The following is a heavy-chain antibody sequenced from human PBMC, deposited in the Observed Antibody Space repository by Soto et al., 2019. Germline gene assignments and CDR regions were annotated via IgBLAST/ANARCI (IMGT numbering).Heavy chain of an antibody. D-gene: IGHD3-10*01. Sequence: QVTLKESGPVLVKPTETLTLTCTVSGFSLSNARMGVSWIRQPPGKALEWLAHIFSNDEKSYSTSLKSRLTISKDPPKTQVVLTMTNMDPGDTATYYCARQSPPPYGSGSYAFDYWGQGTLVTVSS. CDR2: IFSNDEK. J-gene: IGHJ4*02. CDR3: ARQSPPPYGSGSYAFDY. V-gene: IGHV2-26*01. CDR1: GFSLSNARMG.